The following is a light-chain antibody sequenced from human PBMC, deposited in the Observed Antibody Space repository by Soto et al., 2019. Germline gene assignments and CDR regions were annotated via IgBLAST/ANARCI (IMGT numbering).Light chain of an antibody. Sequence: QSALTQPASVSGSPGQPITISCTGTSSDVGGYHYVSWYQQHPGKAPKVMIYDVRNRPSGVSNRFSGSKSGNTASLTISGLQPEDEADYYCNSYTTSSTYAFGAGTKLTVL. CDR2: DVR. V-gene: IGLV2-14*01. CDR3: NSYTTSSTYA. J-gene: IGLJ1*01. CDR1: SSDVGGYHY.